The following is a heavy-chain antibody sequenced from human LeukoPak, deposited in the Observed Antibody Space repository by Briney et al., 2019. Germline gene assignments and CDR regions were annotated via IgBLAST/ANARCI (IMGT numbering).Heavy chain of an antibody. Sequence: GGSLRLSCAASGFTFSSYGMSWVRQAPGKGLEWVSAISGSGGSTYYADSVKGRFTISRDNSKNTLYLQMNSLRAEDTAVYYCARDLKMAYSSGRYSWGTGSSNDYWGQGTLVTVSS. CDR3: ARDLKMAYSSGRYSWGTGSSNDY. D-gene: IGHD6-19*01. V-gene: IGHV3-23*01. CDR2: ISGSGGST. J-gene: IGHJ4*02. CDR1: GFTFSSYG.